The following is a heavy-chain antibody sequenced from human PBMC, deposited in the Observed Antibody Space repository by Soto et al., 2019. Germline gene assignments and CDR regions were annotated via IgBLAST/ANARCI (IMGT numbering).Heavy chain of an antibody. CDR3: ARDPYFSDTAMDAYFDY. D-gene: IGHD5-18*01. CDR1: GYTFTSYG. J-gene: IGHJ4*02. V-gene: IGHV1-18*01. Sequence: ASMKVSCKASGYTFTSYGISWVRQAPGQGLEWMGWISAYNGNTDYAQKLQGRVTMTTDTSTSTAYMELRSLRSDDTAVYYCARDPYFSDTAMDAYFDYWGQGTLVTVSS. CDR2: ISAYNGNT.